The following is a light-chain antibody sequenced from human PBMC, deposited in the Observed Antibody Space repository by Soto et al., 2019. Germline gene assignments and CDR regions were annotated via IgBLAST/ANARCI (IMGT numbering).Light chain of an antibody. V-gene: IGLV2-14*01. CDR1: SSDVGGYNY. Sequence: SVLTQPASVSGSPGQSITISCTGTSSDVGGYNYVSWYQQHPGKAPKLMIYDVSNRPSGVSNRFSGSKSGNTASLTISGLQAEDAADYYCSSYTSSSTLGVFGTGTKITVL. J-gene: IGLJ1*01. CDR2: DVS. CDR3: SSYTSSSTLGV.